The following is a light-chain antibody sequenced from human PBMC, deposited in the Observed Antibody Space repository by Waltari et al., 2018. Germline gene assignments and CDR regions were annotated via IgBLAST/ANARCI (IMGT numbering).Light chain of an antibody. CDR1: QSIDRY. CDR2: SAS. J-gene: IGKJ3*01. V-gene: IGKV1-39*01. Sequence: EIQMTQSPSSLSVSVGDRVTITCRASQSIDRYLNWYQQKEGRAPNLLIYSASNLQSGVPSRFIGSGSGTDFTLTISSLQHEDFATYYCQQSYSAPFTFGPGTKVDI. CDR3: QQSYSAPFT.